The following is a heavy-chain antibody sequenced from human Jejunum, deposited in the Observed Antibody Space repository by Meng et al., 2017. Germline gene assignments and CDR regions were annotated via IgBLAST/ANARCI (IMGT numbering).Heavy chain of an antibody. CDR3: ARRWYYGSGFWTDAFDV. V-gene: IGHV6-1*01. J-gene: IGHJ3*01. CDR1: GGSFSSNSDG. Sequence: LRLSCAISGGSFSSNSDGWVCIRQSPSGGLEGLGRTWYKSKWNSHYALSVKSRITIEADTSKNQFSLHLKSVTPEATAVYYCARRWYYGSGFWTDAFDVWGQGPMVTVSS. CDR2: TWYKSKWNS. D-gene: IGHD3-10*01.